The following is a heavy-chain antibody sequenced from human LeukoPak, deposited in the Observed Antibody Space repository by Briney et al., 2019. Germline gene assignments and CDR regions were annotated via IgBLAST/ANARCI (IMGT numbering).Heavy chain of an antibody. CDR3: ARHPNQNHNDWYYGMDV. Sequence: SETLSLTCTVSGGSISSYYWSWIRQPPGKGLEWIGYIYYSGSTNYNPSLKSRVTISVDTSKNQFSLKLSSVTAADTVVYYCARHPNQNHNDWYYGMDVWGQGTTVTVSS. CDR2: IYYSGST. CDR1: GGSISSYY. J-gene: IGHJ6*02. V-gene: IGHV4-59*08. D-gene: IGHD1-1*01.